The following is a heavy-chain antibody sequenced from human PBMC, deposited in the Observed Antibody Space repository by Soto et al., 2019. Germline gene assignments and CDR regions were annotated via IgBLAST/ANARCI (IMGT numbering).Heavy chain of an antibody. CDR2: RWYDGTNK. J-gene: IGHJ6*04. D-gene: IGHD6-13*01. CDR3: ARDRGAVAGTRYYYGMDV. V-gene: IGHV3-33*01. Sequence: QVQLVESGGGVVQPGRSLRLSCAASGFTLSSYGMHWVRQAPDKGLEWVAVRWYDGTNKYYTDSVKGRFTISRDNSKNTRYLKTNSMTENAPAVYKCARDRGAVAGTRYYYGMDVWGEGTTGSDSS. CDR1: GFTLSSYG.